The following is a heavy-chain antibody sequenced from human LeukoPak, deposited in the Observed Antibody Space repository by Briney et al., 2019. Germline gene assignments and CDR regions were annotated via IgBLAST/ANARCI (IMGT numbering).Heavy chain of an antibody. CDR3: TSRYGPRDAPFDY. V-gene: IGHV3-73*01. Sequence: SGGSLRLSCAASGFTFSGSAMHWVRQASGKGLEWVGRIRSKANSYATAYAASVKGRFTISRDDSKYTAYLQMNSLKTEDTAVYYCTSRYGPRDAPFDYWGQGTLVTVSS. D-gene: IGHD5-18*01. CDR1: GFTFSGSA. CDR2: IRSKANSYAT. J-gene: IGHJ4*02.